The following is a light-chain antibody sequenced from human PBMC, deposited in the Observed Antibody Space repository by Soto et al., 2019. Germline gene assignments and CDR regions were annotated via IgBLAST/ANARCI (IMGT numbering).Light chain of an antibody. CDR3: QQFHSFSPT. CDR2: KAS. V-gene: IGKV1-5*03. CDR1: QSISSW. J-gene: IGKJ1*01. Sequence: DIQMTQSPSTLSASVGDRVTITCRASQSISSWLAWYQQKPGKAPKLLIYKASSLESGVPSRFSGSGSGTEFTLTISSLQPDDYCQQFHSFSPTFGQGTKGEIK.